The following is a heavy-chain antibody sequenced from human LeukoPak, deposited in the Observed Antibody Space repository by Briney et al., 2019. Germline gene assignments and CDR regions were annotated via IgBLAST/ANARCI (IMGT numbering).Heavy chain of an antibody. J-gene: IGHJ4*02. CDR3: ARDYGGSSPFDY. D-gene: IGHD4-23*01. Sequence: GGSLRLSCAASGFTFSSYEMHWVRQAPGKGLEWVSYISSSDSAIYYADSVKGRFTISRDNAKNSLYLQMNSLRAEDTAVYYCARDYGGSSPFDYWGQGTLVTVSS. CDR1: GFTFSSYE. CDR2: ISSSDSAI. V-gene: IGHV3-48*03.